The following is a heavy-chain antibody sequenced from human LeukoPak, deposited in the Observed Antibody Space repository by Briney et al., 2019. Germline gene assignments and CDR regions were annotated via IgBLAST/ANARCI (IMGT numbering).Heavy chain of an antibody. J-gene: IGHJ4*02. CDR2: IYYSGST. D-gene: IGHD3-22*01. CDR1: GGSISSYY. V-gene: IGHV4-59*01. Sequence: PSETLSLTCTVSGGSISSYYWSWLRQPPGKGLEWIGYIYYSGSTNYNPSLKSRVTISVDTSKNQFSLKLSSVTAADTAVYYCARIFSGYYYALDYWGQGTLVTVSS. CDR3: ARIFSGYYYALDY.